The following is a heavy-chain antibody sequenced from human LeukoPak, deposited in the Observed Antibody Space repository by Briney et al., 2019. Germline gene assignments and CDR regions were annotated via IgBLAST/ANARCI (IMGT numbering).Heavy chain of an antibody. Sequence: GASVKVSCTASGGTFSSYAISWVRQAPGQGLEWMGGIIPIFGTANYAQKFQGRVTITADESTSTAYMELSSLRSEDTAVYYCASGYDFWSGPRSYFDYWGQGTLVTVSS. CDR3: ASGYDFWSGPRSYFDY. CDR1: GGTFSSYA. J-gene: IGHJ4*02. D-gene: IGHD3-3*01. V-gene: IGHV1-69*13. CDR2: IIPIFGTA.